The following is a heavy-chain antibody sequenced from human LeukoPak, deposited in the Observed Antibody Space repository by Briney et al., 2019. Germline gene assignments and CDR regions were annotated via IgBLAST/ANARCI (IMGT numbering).Heavy chain of an antibody. CDR3: ARGGRYYDILTGSFGFYP. J-gene: IGHJ5*02. V-gene: IGHV4-30-2*01. D-gene: IGHD3-9*01. CDR2: IYHSGST. Sequence: PSETLSLTCAVSGGSISSGGYSWSWIRQPPGKGLEWIGYIYHSGSTYYNPSLKSRVTISVDRSKNQFSLKLSSVTAADTAVYYCARGGRYYDILTGSFGFYPWGQGTLVTVSS. CDR1: GGSISSGGYS.